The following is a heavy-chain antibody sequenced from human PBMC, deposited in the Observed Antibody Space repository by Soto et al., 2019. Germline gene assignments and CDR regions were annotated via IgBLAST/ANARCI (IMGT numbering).Heavy chain of an antibody. Sequence: RGESLKISCKGSGYSFINYWITWVRQMPGKGLEWMGRIDPSDSSSDYSPSFRGHVTISVDKSITTAYLQWSSLKASDTAMYYCARHEVAVASIDYWGQGTLVTVSA. CDR2: IDPSDSSS. CDR3: ARHEVAVASIDY. CDR1: GYSFINYW. D-gene: IGHD6-19*01. V-gene: IGHV5-10-1*01. J-gene: IGHJ4*02.